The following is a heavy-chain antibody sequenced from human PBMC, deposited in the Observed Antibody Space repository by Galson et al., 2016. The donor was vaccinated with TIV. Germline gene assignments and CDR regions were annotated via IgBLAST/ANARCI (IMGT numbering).Heavy chain of an antibody. Sequence: PALVKPTQTLTLTCTFSGFSLTTTGMCVSWIRQAPGKGLEWLARIDWDDDKYYSISLKSRITVSKDTSKNQVVLTMTNVDPVDTATYYCARISGYYDSSGHYIPRSFDYWGQGTLVTVSS. J-gene: IGHJ4*02. CDR1: GFSLTTTGMC. CDR2: IDWDDDK. CDR3: ARISGYYDSSGHYIPRSFDY. D-gene: IGHD3-22*01. V-gene: IGHV2-70*11.